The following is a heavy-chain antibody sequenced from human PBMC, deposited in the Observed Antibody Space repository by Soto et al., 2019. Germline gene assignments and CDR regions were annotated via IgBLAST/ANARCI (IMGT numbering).Heavy chain of an antibody. V-gene: IGHV4-59*08. CDR3: ARWSEGDYMDV. CDR2: IYYSGST. J-gene: IGHJ6*03. Sequence: SETLSLTCTVSGGSISSYYWSWIRQPSGKGLEWIGYIYYSGSTNYNPSLKSRVTISVDTSKNQFSLKLSSVTAADTAVYYCARWSEGDYMDVRGKRTTVTVSS. CDR1: GGSISSYY.